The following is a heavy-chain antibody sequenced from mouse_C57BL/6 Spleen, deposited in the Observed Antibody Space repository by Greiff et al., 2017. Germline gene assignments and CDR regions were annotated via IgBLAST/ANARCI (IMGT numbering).Heavy chain of an antibody. D-gene: IGHD2-4*01. J-gene: IGHJ4*01. CDR3: ARVYYEDYSMDY. Sequence: QVQLQQPGAELVMPGASVKLSCKASGYTFTSYWMHWVKQRPGQGLEWIGEIDPFDSYTNYNQKFKGKSTLTVDKSSSTADMQLSSLTSEYSAVYYCARVYYEDYSMDYWGQGTSVTVSS. CDR1: GYTFTSYW. CDR2: IDPFDSYT. V-gene: IGHV1-69*01.